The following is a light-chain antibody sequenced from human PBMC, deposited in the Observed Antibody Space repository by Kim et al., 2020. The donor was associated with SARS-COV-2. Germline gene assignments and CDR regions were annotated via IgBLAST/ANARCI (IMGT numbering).Light chain of an antibody. CDR1: QRVSSN. CDR3: QQYNNWPPYT. J-gene: IGKJ2*01. Sequence: SAGERATRACRASQRVSSNLAWEQQKPGQSPRLLIYGASTSGTGIPARFSGSGSGKEFTLTISSLQAGDFAVYYCQQYNNWPPYTCGQGPKLEI. CDR2: GAS. V-gene: IGKV3-15*01.